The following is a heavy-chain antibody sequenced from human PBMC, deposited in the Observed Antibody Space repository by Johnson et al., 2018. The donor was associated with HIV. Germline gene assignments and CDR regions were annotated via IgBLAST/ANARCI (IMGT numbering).Heavy chain of an antibody. J-gene: IGHJ3*02. CDR1: GFTFDDYA. CDR2: ISWNSGSI. D-gene: IGHD1-1*01. CDR3: AREARIGNTDDAFDM. Sequence: VQLVESGGGLVQPGRSLRLSCAASGFTFDDYAMHWVRQAPGKGLEWVSGISWNSGSIGYVDSVKGRFTISRDNAKNSLYLQMNSLRAEDTAVYYCAREARIGNTDDAFDMWGQGTMVTVSS. V-gene: IGHV3-9*01.